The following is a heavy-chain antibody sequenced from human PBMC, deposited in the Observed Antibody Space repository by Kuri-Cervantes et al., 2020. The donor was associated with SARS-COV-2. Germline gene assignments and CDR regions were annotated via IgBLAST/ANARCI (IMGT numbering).Heavy chain of an antibody. V-gene: IGHV4-39*01. CDR2: IYYSGST. Sequence: SETLSLTCTVSGGSISSSSYYWGWIRQPPWKGLEWIESIYYSGSTDYNPSLKSRVTISVDTSKNPFSLKLSSVTAADTAVYYCARAGDIVVVPAAIRVNWFDPWGQGTLVTVSS. J-gene: IGHJ5*02. D-gene: IGHD2-2*02. CDR3: ARAGDIVVVPAAIRVNWFDP. CDR1: GGSISSSSYY.